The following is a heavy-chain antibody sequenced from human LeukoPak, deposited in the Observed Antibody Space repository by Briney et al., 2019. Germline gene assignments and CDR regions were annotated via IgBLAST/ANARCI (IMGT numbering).Heavy chain of an antibody. J-gene: IGHJ3*02. CDR2: IWYDGSNK. CDR3: ARERRAPYSSGWYGPNDALDI. V-gene: IGHV3-33*01. D-gene: IGHD6-19*01. CDR1: GFTFSSYG. Sequence: QSGGSLRLSCAASGFTFSSYGMHWVRQAPGKGLEWVAVIWYDGSNKYYADSVKGRFTISRDNSKNTLYLQMNSLRAEDTAVYYCARERRAPYSSGWYGPNDALDIWGQGTMVTVSS.